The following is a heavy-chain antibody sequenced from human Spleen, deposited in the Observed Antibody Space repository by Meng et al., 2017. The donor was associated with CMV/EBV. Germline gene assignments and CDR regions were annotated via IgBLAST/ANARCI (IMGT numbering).Heavy chain of an antibody. CDR2: INPNTGAT. J-gene: IGHJ5*02. Sequence: SGYRFTAFYIHWVRQAPGQGLEWVGWINPNTGATNYAQKFQGRVTMTSDTSINTAYMELSGLRSDDTAVYFCAKHSNMVYAIRGWFDPWGQGTLVTVSS. V-gene: IGHV1-2*02. CDR1: GYRFTAFY. CDR3: AKHSNMVYAIRGWFDP. D-gene: IGHD2-8*01.